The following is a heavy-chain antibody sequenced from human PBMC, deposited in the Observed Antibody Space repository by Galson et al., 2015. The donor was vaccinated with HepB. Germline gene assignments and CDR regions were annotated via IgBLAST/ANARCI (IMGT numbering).Heavy chain of an antibody. Sequence: SLRLSCAASGFTFSSYWMHWVRQAPGKGLVWVSRINSDGSSTSYADSVKGRFTISRDNAKSTLYLQVNGLRAEDTAVYYCAREEVGATTTFRRYFDYWGQGTLVTVSS. CDR3: AREEVGATTTFRRYFDY. D-gene: IGHD1-26*01. J-gene: IGHJ4*02. CDR1: GFTFSSYW. V-gene: IGHV3-74*01. CDR2: INSDGSST.